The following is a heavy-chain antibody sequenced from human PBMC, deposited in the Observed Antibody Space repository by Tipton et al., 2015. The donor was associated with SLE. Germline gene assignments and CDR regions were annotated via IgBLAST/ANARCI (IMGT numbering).Heavy chain of an antibody. J-gene: IGHJ4*02. CDR3: ARDGVAVPGPYFEY. CDR1: GFTFSSYW. CDR2: IKQDGSEE. Sequence: SLRLSCAASGFTFSSYWMSWVRQAPGKGLEWVANIKQDGSEEYYVDSVKGRFTISRDNAKNSLYLQMNSLRAEDTAVYYCARDGVAVPGPYFEYWGQGTLVTVSS. D-gene: IGHD6-19*01. V-gene: IGHV3-7*05.